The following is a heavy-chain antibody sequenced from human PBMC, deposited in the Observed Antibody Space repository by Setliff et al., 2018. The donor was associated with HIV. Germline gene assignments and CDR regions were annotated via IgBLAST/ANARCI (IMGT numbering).Heavy chain of an antibody. J-gene: IGHJ6*02. CDR1: GGSISSSSYY. Sequence: SETLSLTCTVSGGSISSSSYYWGWIRQPPGKGLEWIGSIYYSGSTYDNPSLKSRVTISVDTSKNQFSLKLSSVTAADTAVYYCARRNYYGSGSTWDYGMDVWGQGTTVTVS. CDR3: ARRNYYGSGSTWDYGMDV. CDR2: IYYSGST. V-gene: IGHV4-39*01. D-gene: IGHD3-10*01.